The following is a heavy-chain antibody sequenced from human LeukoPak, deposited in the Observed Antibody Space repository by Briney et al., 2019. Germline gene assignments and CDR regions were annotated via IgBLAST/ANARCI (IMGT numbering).Heavy chain of an antibody. V-gene: IGHV3-30-3*01. Sequence: GGSLRLSCVASGFTFGSHAMHWVRQLPGKGLEWVAVISYDGSNKYYGDSVKGRFTIFRDNSKKTLFLQMNSLRAVDTAAYRCARDFSPYVGSYYGMDVWGQGTAVTVSS. D-gene: IGHD3-10*02. CDR1: GFTFGSHA. J-gene: IGHJ6*01. CDR3: ARDFSPYVGSYYGMDV. CDR2: ISYDGSNK.